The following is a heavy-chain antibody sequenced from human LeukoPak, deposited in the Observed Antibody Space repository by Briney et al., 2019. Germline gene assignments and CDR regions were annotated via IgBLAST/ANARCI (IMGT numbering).Heavy chain of an antibody. Sequence: GGSLRLSCAASGFTFSRHWMHWVRQAPGKGLVWISRINSDASDTNYADFVKGRFAISRDNAKNTVYLQINSLRDEDTAVYYCARVCSSTDCLIPDWGQGTLVTVSS. CDR1: GFTFSRHW. D-gene: IGHD2-2*01. V-gene: IGHV3-74*01. J-gene: IGHJ4*02. CDR2: INSDASDT. CDR3: ARVCSSTDCLIPD.